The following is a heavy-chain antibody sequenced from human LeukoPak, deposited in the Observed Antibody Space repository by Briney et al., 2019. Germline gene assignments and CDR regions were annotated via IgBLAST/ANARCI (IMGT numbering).Heavy chain of an antibody. CDR1: GFMFGNYI. CDR2: ISASGGTT. Sequence: PGGSLRLSCAAAGFMFGNYIMYWVCQAPGKGLEWVSVISASGGTTDYADSVKGRFTISRDNSKNTLYLQMNNLRAEDTAVYYCAKGGRGTYYSDSWGQGTLVTVSS. J-gene: IGHJ4*02. V-gene: IGHV3-23*01. CDR3: AKGGRGTYYSDS. D-gene: IGHD3-10*01.